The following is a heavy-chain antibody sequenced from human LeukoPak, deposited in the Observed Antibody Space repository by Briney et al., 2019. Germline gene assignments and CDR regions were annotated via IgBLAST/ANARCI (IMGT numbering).Heavy chain of an antibody. CDR2: ISAYNGNT. J-gene: IGHJ5*02. V-gene: IGHV1-18*01. CDR3: ARVDDLGNWFDP. CDR1: GYTFTSYG. Sequence: ASVKVSCKASGYTFTSYGISWVRQAPGQGLEWMGWISAYNGNTNYAQKLQGRVTMTTDASTSTAYMELRSLRSDDTAVYYCARVDDLGNWFDPWGQGTLVTVSS. D-gene: IGHD1-1*01.